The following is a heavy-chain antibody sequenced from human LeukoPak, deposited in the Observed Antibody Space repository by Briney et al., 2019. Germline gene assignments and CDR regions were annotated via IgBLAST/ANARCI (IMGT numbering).Heavy chain of an antibody. CDR1: EFTFSSYS. CDR3: GRGSSSSSIDY. V-gene: IGHV3-21*01. J-gene: IGHJ4*02. Sequence: PGGSLRLSCAASEFTFSSYSMNWVRQAPGKGLEWVSSISSSSGYIYYADSVKGRSTISRDNAKNSLYLQMNSLRAEDTAVYYCGRGSSSSSIDYWGQGTLVTVSS. D-gene: IGHD6-13*01. CDR2: ISSSSGYI.